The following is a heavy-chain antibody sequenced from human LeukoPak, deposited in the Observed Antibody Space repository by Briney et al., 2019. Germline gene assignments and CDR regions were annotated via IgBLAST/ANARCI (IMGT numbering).Heavy chain of an antibody. V-gene: IGHV4-59*11. CDR1: GGSMTTHH. CDR2: VFDSGRT. Sequence: SETLSLTCTLSGGSMTTHHWNWIRQTPGKGLEWIGYVFDSGRTKVNPSLKGRVTLSADTSKNQLSLRLSSVTAADTAMYYCTTIKRGDIFGYFDFWGQGILATVSS. D-gene: IGHD5-18*01. CDR3: TTIKRGDIFGYFDF. J-gene: IGHJ4*02.